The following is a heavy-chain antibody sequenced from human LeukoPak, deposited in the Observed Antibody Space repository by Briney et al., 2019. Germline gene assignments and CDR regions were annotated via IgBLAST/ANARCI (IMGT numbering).Heavy chain of an antibody. CDR3: ARGKHVAAGPGFQH. CDR1: GFTFSSYA. Sequence: GGSLRLSCAASGFTFSSYAMHWVRQAPGKGLEWVAVISYDGSKKYYADSVKGRFTISRDNSKNTLYLQMNSLRAEDTAVYYCARGKHVAAGPGFQHWGQGTLVTVSS. CDR2: ISYDGSKK. D-gene: IGHD3-10*01. J-gene: IGHJ1*01. V-gene: IGHV3-30-3*01.